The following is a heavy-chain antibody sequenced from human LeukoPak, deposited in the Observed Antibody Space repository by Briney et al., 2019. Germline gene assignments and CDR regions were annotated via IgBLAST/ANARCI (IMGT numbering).Heavy chain of an antibody. Sequence: PGGSLRLSCAASGFTFSSYAMPSVRQAPGKGLEYVSAISSNGGSTYYANSVKGRFTISRDNSKLTLYLQMGSLRAEDMAVYYCAATSTVVTPLDYWGQGTLVTVSS. D-gene: IGHD4-23*01. CDR3: AATSTVVTPLDY. V-gene: IGHV3-64*01. J-gene: IGHJ4*02. CDR2: ISSNGGST. CDR1: GFTFSSYA.